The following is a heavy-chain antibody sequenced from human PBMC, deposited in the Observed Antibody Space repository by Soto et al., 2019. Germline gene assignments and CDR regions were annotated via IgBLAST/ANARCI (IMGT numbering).Heavy chain of an antibody. V-gene: IGHV3-33*01. CDR3: ARSGPSCFSSSWNNWFDP. CDR1: GFTFSSYG. Sequence: QVQLVESGGGVVQPGRSLRLSCAASGFTFSSYGMHWVRQAPGKGLEWVAVIWHDGSNKYYADSVKGRFTISRDNYKNTLYLQMNSLRAEDQAVYYCARSGPSCFSSSWNNWFDPWGQGTLVTVSS. D-gene: IGHD6-13*01. CDR2: IWHDGSNK. J-gene: IGHJ5*02.